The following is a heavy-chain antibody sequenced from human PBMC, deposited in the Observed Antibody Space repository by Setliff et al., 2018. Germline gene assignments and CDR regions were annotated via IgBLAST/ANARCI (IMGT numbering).Heavy chain of an antibody. CDR3: ARLRKAVDGINFPRYMDV. CDR2: IHHSGST. J-gene: IGHJ6*04. Sequence: SETLSLTCAVYGGSFSSYYWNWIRQPPGKGLEWIGEIHHSGSTKYNPSLKSRVTITVDTSKNKFSLRLSSVTAADTAVYYCARLRKAVDGINFPRYMDVWGKGTTVTVSS. V-gene: IGHV4-34*01. CDR1: GGSFSSYY. D-gene: IGHD6-19*01.